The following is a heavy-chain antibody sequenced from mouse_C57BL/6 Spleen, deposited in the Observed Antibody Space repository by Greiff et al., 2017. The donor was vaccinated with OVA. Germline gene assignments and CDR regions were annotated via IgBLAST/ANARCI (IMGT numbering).Heavy chain of an antibody. Sequence: EVKLMESGPGLVKPSQSLSLTCSVTGYSITSGYYWNWIRQFPGNKLEWMGYISYDGSNNYNPSLKNRISITRDTSKNQFFLKLNSVTTEDTATYYCARDNYSKGAMDYWGQGTSVTVSS. CDR1: GYSITSGYY. CDR2: ISYDGSN. V-gene: IGHV3-6*01. J-gene: IGHJ4*01. D-gene: IGHD2-5*01. CDR3: ARDNYSKGAMDY.